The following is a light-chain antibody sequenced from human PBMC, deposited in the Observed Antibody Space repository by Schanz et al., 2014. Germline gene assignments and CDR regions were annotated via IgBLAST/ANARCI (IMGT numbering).Light chain of an antibody. CDR1: SSDVGRYNR. CDR3: SSYAGANTLV. CDR2: QVN. V-gene: IGLV2-18*02. Sequence: QSALTQPPSVSGSPGQSVTISCTGSSSDVGRYNRVSWFQQPPGTAPKLMIFQVNSRPSGVPDRFSGSKSGNTASLTVSGLQAEDEADYYCSSYAGANTLVFGGGTKLTVL. J-gene: IGLJ2*01.